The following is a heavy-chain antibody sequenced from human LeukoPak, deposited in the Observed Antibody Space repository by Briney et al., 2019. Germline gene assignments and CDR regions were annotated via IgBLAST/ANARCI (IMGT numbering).Heavy chain of an antibody. Sequence: PGGSLRLSCAASGFTFSSYAMHWVRQAPGKGLEWVAVISYDGSNKYYADSVKGRFTISRDNSKNTLYLQMNSLRAEDTAVYYCATDILGATDYWGQGTLVTVSS. CDR3: ATDILGATDY. D-gene: IGHD1-26*01. CDR1: GFTFSSYA. V-gene: IGHV3-30-3*01. J-gene: IGHJ4*02. CDR2: ISYDGSNK.